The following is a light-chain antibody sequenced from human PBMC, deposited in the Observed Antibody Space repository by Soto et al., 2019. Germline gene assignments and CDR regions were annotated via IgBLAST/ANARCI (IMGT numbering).Light chain of an antibody. Sequence: QSVLTQPASVSGSPGQSITISCTGTSSDVGAYNSVAWYQHHPGKAPKLMIYDVSNRPSGVSSRFSGSKSANTASLSISGLQADDEADYYCSSYTSSSTLVFGTGTKLTVL. J-gene: IGLJ1*01. V-gene: IGLV2-14*01. CDR3: SSYTSSSTLV. CDR2: DVS. CDR1: SSDVGAYNS.